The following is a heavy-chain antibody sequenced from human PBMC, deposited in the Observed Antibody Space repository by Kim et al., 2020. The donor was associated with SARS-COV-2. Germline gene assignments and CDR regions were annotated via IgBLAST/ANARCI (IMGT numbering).Heavy chain of an antibody. CDR2: IYYSGST. Sequence: SETLSLTCTVSGGSISSSSYYWGWIRQPPGKGLEWIRSIYYSGSTYYNPSLKSRVTISVDTSKNQFSLKLSSVTAADTAVYYCASPGLITYYYGSGTDGDYWGQGTLVTVSS. V-gene: IGHV4-39*01. CDR3: ASPGLITYYYGSGTDGDY. D-gene: IGHD3-10*01. J-gene: IGHJ4*02. CDR1: GGSISSSSYY.